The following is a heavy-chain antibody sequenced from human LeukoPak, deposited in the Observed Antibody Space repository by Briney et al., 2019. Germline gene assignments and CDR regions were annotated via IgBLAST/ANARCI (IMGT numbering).Heavy chain of an antibody. Sequence: SETLFLTCTVSGGSISSYYWSWIRQPAGKGLEWIGRIYTSGSTNYNPSLKSRVIMSVDTSKNQFSLKLSSVTAADTAVYYCASTYYYDSSGYYSLDYWGQGTLVTVSS. CDR3: ASTYYYDSSGYYSLDY. CDR1: GGSISSYY. V-gene: IGHV4-4*07. CDR2: IYTSGST. D-gene: IGHD3-22*01. J-gene: IGHJ4*02.